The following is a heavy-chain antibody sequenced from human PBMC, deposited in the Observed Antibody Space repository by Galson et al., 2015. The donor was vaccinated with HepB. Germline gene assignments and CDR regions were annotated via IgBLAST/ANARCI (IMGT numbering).Heavy chain of an antibody. Sequence: SLRLSCAASGFTFSSYAMSWVRQAPGKGLEWVSAISGSGGSTYYADSVKGRFTISRDNSKNTLYLQMNSLRAEDTAVYYCAKDGAMVRGVTRTGFDYWGQGTLVTVSS. D-gene: IGHD3-10*01. CDR3: AKDGAMVRGVTRTGFDY. CDR1: GFTFSSYA. CDR2: ISGSGGST. V-gene: IGHV3-23*01. J-gene: IGHJ4*02.